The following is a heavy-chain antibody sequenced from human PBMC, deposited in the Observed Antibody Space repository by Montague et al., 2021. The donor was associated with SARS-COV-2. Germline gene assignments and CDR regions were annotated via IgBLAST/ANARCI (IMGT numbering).Heavy chain of an antibody. Sequence: SETLSLTCAVYGGSFSGYYWSWIRQPPGKGLEWIGEINHSGSTNYNPSLKSRVTISVDTSKNQFSLKLSSVTAADTAVYYCARGRTVTTFYYYYGMDVWGQGTTVTVSS. CDR3: ARGRTVTTFYYYYGMDV. J-gene: IGHJ6*02. CDR1: GGSFSGYY. D-gene: IGHD4-17*01. CDR2: INHSGST. V-gene: IGHV4-34*01.